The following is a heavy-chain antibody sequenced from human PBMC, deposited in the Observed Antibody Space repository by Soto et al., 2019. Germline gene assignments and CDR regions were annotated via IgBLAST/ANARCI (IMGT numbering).Heavy chain of an antibody. J-gene: IGHJ6*03. CDR3: ASSPYYYYYYMDV. CDR1: GFTFSSYA. V-gene: IGHV3-23*01. Sequence: PGGSLRLSCAASGFTFSSYAMSWVRQAPGKGLEWVSAISGSGGSTYYADSVKGRFTISRDNSKNTLYLQMNSLRAEDTAVYYCASSPYYYYYYMDVWGKGTTVTVSS. CDR2: ISGSGGST. D-gene: IGHD2-2*01.